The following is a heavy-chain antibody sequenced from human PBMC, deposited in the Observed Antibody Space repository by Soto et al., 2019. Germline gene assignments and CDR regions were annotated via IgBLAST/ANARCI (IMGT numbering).Heavy chain of an antibody. CDR2: VYYTGST. D-gene: IGHD3-9*01. Sequence: SETLSLTWTVSGVSISNFYWSWIRQPPGKGLEWIGYVYYTGSTSYNPSPKRRVTFSADSSRGQFSLRLNSVTAADTAVYYCARTVLGPDLLADSFVDYYYYMDVWGQGTTVTVSS. CDR1: GVSISNFY. V-gene: IGHV4-59*08. J-gene: IGHJ6*03. CDR3: ARTVLGPDLLADSFVDYYYYMDV.